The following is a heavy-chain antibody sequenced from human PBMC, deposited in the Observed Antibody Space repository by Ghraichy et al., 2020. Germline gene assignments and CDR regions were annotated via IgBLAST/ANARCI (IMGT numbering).Heavy chain of an antibody. CDR2: IYYSGST. V-gene: IGHV4-59*01. D-gene: IGHD3-22*01. Sequence: SETLSLTCTVSGGSISSYYWSWIRQPPGKGLEWIGYIYYSGSTNYNPSLKSRVTISVDTSKNQFSLKLSSVTAADTAVYYCARDRPFKSGYYNPFGYFDLWGRGTLVTVSS. CDR3: ARDRPFKSGYYNPFGYFDL. J-gene: IGHJ2*01. CDR1: GGSISSYY.